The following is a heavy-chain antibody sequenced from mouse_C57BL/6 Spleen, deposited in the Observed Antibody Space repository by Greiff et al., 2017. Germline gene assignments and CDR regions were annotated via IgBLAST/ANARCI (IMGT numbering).Heavy chain of an antibody. Sequence: EVQLQQSGTVLARPGASVKMSCKTSGYTFTSYWMHWVKQRPGQGLEWIGAIYPGNSDTSYNQKFKGKAKLTAVTSASTAYMELSSLTNEDSAVYYCTRSHDYVYYAMDYWGQGTSVTVSS. V-gene: IGHV1-5*01. CDR1: GYTFTSYW. CDR3: TRSHDYVYYAMDY. J-gene: IGHJ4*01. D-gene: IGHD2-4*01. CDR2: IYPGNSDT.